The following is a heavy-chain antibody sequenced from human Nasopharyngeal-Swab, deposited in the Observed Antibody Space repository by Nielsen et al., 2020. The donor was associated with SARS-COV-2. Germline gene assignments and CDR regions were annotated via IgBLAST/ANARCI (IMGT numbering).Heavy chain of an antibody. D-gene: IGHD7-27*01. CDR1: GDSVSSNSAA. V-gene: IGHV6-1*01. CDR2: TYYRSKWYN. Sequence: SQTLSLTCAISGDSVSSNSAAWNWIRQSPSRGLEWLGRTYYRSKWYNDYAVSVKSRITINPDTSKNQFSLQLNSVTPEDTAVYYCASGPRETGDIQSYYFDYWGQGTLVTVSS. J-gene: IGHJ4*02. CDR3: ASGPRETGDIQSYYFDY.